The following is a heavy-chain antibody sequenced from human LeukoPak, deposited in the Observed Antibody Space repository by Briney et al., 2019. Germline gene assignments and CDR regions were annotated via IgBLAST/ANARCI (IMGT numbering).Heavy chain of an antibody. J-gene: IGHJ4*02. CDR3: CWRSVY. CDR2: INHSGST. D-gene: IGHD6-13*01. Sequence: SETLSLTCAVYGESFSGYYWSWIRKPPGKGLEWIGEINHSGSTNYNPSLKSRVTISVDTSKNQFSLKLSSVTAADTAVYYCCWRSVYWGQGTLVTVSS. CDR1: GESFSGYY. V-gene: IGHV4-34*01.